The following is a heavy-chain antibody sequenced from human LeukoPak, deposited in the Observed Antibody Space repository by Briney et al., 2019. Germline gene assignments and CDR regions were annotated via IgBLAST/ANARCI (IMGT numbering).Heavy chain of an antibody. J-gene: IGHJ4*02. CDR1: GFTFSSYG. CDR3: AKDEDFDY. Sequence: GGSLRLSCAASGFTFSSYGMHWVRQAPGKGLEWVAVISYDGSNKYYADSVKDRFTISRDDSKNTLYLQMNSLRAEDTAVYYCAKDEDFDYWGQGTLVTVSS. V-gene: IGHV3-30*18. CDR2: ISYDGSNK.